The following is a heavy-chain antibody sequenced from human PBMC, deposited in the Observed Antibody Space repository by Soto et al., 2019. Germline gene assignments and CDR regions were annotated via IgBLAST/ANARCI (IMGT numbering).Heavy chain of an antibody. V-gene: IGHV1-69*13. D-gene: IGHD3-22*01. J-gene: IGHJ1*01. Sequence: ASLQVSCKASGGTFISRAISGVRQATGQGLEWMGGIIPILGTANYAQKFQGRVTITADESTSTAYMELSSLRSEDTAVYYCAKKSESFDSSGYYYGFQHWGQGTPVTVS. CDR2: IIPILGTA. CDR3: AKKSESFDSSGYYYGFQH. CDR1: GGTFISRA.